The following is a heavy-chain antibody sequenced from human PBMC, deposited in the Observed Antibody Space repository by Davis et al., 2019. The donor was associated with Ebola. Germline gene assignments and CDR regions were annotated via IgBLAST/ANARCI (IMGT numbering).Heavy chain of an antibody. CDR2: IYGDTTT. CDR3: ARVESGNYYYY. V-gene: IGHV3-53*04. D-gene: IGHD1-26*01. Sequence: GESLKISCAASGFTFSNYYFSWVRQAPGKGLEWVSSIYGDTTTYYAHSVKGRFTISRHNSKNTLYLQMSSLRKEDTALYYCARVESGNYYYYWGQGTLVTVAS. J-gene: IGHJ4*02. CDR1: GFTFSNYY.